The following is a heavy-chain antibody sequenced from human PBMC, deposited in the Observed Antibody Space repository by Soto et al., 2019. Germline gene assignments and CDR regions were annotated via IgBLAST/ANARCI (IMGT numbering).Heavy chain of an antibody. CDR2: MYYSGSA. CDR3: ARHGGNSPPGS. D-gene: IGHD2-15*01. CDR1: GGSISSSNYH. Sequence: QLQLQESGPGLVKPSETLSLTCTVSGGSISSSNYHWGWIRQPPGKGLEWIGSMYYSGSAYYNPSLKSRVTISLDTSKNQFSLKLTSVTAADTAVYHCARHGGNSPPGSWGQGTLVTVSS. V-gene: IGHV4-39*01. J-gene: IGHJ4*02.